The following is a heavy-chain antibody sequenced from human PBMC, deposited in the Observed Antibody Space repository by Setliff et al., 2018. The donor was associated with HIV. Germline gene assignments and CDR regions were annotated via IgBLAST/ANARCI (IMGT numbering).Heavy chain of an antibody. CDR3: ARDYFGSLDY. Sequence: ASVKVSCKASGYAFTSFYLHWVRQAPGQGLEWMAIVNPSGGDTSYAEKFQGRVTVTSDTSTSTVYMDLSSLGSEDTAVYYCARDYFGSLDYWGQGTLVTVSS. V-gene: IGHV1-46*01. CDR2: VNPSGGDT. D-gene: IGHD3-10*01. J-gene: IGHJ4*02. CDR1: GYAFTSFY.